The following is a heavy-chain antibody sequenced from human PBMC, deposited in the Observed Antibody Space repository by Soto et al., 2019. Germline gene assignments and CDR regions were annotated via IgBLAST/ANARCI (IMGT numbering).Heavy chain of an antibody. CDR3: ANSSKLRMWLER. J-gene: IGHJ4*02. D-gene: IGHD3-22*01. CDR1: VFSLSTNLDG. CDR2: IYWDDDK. V-gene: IGHV2-5*02. Sequence: SGPTLFNPTHTLTLTFTFSVFSLSTNLDGLVLIRQPPGKALDWLALIYWDDDKRYSPSLKSRLTITKDTSKKKVVLTMTNMDHVDTGTYYCANSSKLRMWLERWGPGTKVNVSS.